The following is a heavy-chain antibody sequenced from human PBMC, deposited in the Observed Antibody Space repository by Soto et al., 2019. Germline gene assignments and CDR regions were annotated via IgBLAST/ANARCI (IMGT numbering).Heavy chain of an antibody. Sequence: GESLKISCKGSGYSFISYWIGWVRQMPGKGLEWMGIIYPRDSDARYNPSFQGQVTISADKSISTVYLQWSSLKASDTAMYYCARTTVTDKFMDVWGQGTTVTVSS. CDR1: GYSFISYW. CDR3: ARTTVTDKFMDV. J-gene: IGHJ6*02. D-gene: IGHD4-17*01. CDR2: IYPRDSDA. V-gene: IGHV5-51*01.